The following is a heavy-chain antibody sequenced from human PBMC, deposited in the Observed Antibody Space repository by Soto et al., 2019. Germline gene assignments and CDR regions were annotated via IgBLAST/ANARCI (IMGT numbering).Heavy chain of an antibody. V-gene: IGHV4-34*01. CDR3: ARVSGIYYYGMDV. Sequence: QAQLQQWGAGLLKPSENLSLTCAVYGGSFSGYYWSWIRQPPGKGLEWIGEINHSGSTIYNPSLKSRVTISVDTSKQQFSPKLSSVSAADRAVYYCARVSGIYYYGMDVWGQGTTVTVSS. D-gene: IGHD3-10*01. CDR2: INHSGST. CDR1: GGSFSGYY. J-gene: IGHJ6*02.